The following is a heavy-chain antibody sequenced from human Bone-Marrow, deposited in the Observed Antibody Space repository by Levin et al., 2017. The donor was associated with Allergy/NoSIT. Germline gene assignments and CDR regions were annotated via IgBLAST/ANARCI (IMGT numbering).Heavy chain of an antibody. Sequence: AASVKVSCKTSGYNFANYAITWVRQAPGQGLEWMGWVSGYNGNTNSAQKFQGRVTMTMDTSTTTAYMEVKNLQYDDTAVYYCARDDYGGDTAADYWGQGTLVIVSS. D-gene: IGHD4-23*01. J-gene: IGHJ4*02. V-gene: IGHV1-18*01. CDR2: VSGYNGNT. CDR1: GYNFANYA. CDR3: ARDDYGGDTAADY.